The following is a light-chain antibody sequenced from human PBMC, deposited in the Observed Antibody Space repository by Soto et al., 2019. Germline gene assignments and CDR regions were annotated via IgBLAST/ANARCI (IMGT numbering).Light chain of an antibody. CDR2: GAS. J-gene: IGKJ1*01. CDR1: QSVSTN. Sequence: EIVMTQSPATLSVSPGERATLSCRASQSVSTNLAWYQQKFGQAPSLLIYGASTRATGIPARFSGSGSGTEFTLTISSLQSEDFAVYYCQQYNNWPPWTFGQGTKVDIK. V-gene: IGKV3-15*01. CDR3: QQYNNWPPWT.